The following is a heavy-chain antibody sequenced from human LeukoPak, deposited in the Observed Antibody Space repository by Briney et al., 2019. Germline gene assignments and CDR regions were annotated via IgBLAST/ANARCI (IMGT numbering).Heavy chain of an antibody. D-gene: IGHD2-15*01. V-gene: IGHV3-30-3*01. Sequence: PGGSLRLSCAASGFTFSSYPIHWVRQAPGKGLDWVALISSDGSDKKYADSVKGRFTISRDNSKNTLYLQMNSLRAEDTAVYYCAKALVGAVVVVAATGYWGQGTLVTVSS. CDR2: ISSDGSDK. CDR3: AKALVGAVVVVAATGY. J-gene: IGHJ4*02. CDR1: GFTFSSYP.